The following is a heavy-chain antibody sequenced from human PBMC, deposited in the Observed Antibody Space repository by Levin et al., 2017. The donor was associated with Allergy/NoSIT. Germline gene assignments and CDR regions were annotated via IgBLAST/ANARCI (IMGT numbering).Heavy chain of an antibody. V-gene: IGHV3-43*01. CDR1: GFTFDDYS. CDR2: ISWDGGRT. J-gene: IGHJ6*02. CDR3: AKDIAAAGTFDFGMDV. D-gene: IGHD6-13*01. Sequence: ASVKVSCAASGFTFDDYSMHWVRQAPGKGLEWVSLISWDGGRTDYADSVKGRFTISRDNSKNSLYLQMNSLRTEDTALYYCAKDIAAAGTFDFGMDVWGQGTTVTVSS.